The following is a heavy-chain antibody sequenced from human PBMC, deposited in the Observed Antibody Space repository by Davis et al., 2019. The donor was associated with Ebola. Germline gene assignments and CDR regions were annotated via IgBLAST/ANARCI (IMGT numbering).Heavy chain of an antibody. V-gene: IGHV4-30-4*01. CDR2: IYYSGTT. J-gene: IGHJ3*02. Sequence: MPSETLSLTCSVSGVSISSGAYCWSWIRQHPGKGLEYIGYIYYSGTTYYNPSLKSRVAISIDTSKNQFSLKLNSVTAADTAVYYCVRHPVGLYDAFDIWGQGTMVAVSA. CDR3: VRHPVGLYDAFDI. CDR1: GVSISSGAYC.